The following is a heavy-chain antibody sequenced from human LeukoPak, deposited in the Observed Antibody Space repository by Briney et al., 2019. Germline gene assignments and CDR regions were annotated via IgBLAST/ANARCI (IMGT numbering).Heavy chain of an antibody. CDR2: ISAYNGNT. Sequence: ASVKVSCKASGGTFTSYGISWVRQAPGQGLEWMGWISAYNGNTNYAQKLQGRVTMTTDTSTSTAYMELRSLRSDDTAVYYCARDDYDFWSGYSLGCDYWGQGTLVTVSS. CDR1: GGTFTSYG. CDR3: ARDDYDFWSGYSLGCDY. J-gene: IGHJ4*02. D-gene: IGHD3-3*01. V-gene: IGHV1-18*01.